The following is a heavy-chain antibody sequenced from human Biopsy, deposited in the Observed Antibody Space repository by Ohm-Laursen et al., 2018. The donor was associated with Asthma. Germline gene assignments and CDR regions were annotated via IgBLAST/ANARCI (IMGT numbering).Heavy chain of an antibody. V-gene: IGHV3-23*01. D-gene: IGHD6-19*01. CDR3: AKDLSKAVGGSNDYYYGMDV. J-gene: IGHJ6*02. CDR2: ITGSGGFT. Sequence: SLRLSCTASGFTFSNYGMHWVRQAPGKGLEWVSSITGSGGFTYYADSVKGRSTISRDKSENTLYLQMSSLRAEDTALYYCAKDLSKAVGGSNDYYYGMDVWGQGTTVTVAS. CDR1: GFTFSNYG.